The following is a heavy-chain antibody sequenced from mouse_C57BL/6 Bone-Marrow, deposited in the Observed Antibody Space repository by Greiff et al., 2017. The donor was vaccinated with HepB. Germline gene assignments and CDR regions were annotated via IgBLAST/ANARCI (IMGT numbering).Heavy chain of an antibody. D-gene: IGHD1-1*01. CDR1: GFTFSDYG. CDR3: ARRGRGEDYVMDY. V-gene: IGHV5-15*04. J-gene: IGHJ4*01. Sequence: EVKLVESGGGLVQPGGSLKLSCAASGFTFSDYGMAWVRQAPRKGPEWVAFISNLAYSIYYADTVTGRFTISRENAKNTLYLEMSSLRSEDTAMYYCARRGRGEDYVMDYWGQGTSVTVSS. CDR2: ISNLAYSI.